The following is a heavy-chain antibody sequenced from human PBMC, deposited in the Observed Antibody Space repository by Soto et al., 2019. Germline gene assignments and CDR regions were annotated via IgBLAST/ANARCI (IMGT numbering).Heavy chain of an antibody. J-gene: IGHJ6*02. CDR1: GFTFRSYS. D-gene: IGHD2-2*01. Sequence: AGGSLRLSCAASGFTFRSYSMNWVRQAPGKGLEWVSSISSSSSYIYYADSVKGRFTTSRDDSKNTVYLHMNSLRADDTAVYYCARDPASTSDYGLDVWGQGTTVTVS. CDR2: ISSSSSYI. CDR3: ARDPASTSDYGLDV. V-gene: IGHV3-21*04.